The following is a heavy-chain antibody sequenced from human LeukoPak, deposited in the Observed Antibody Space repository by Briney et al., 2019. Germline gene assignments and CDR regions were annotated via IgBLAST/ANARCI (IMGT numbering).Heavy chain of an antibody. CDR2: IYYSGST. V-gene: IGHV4-39*01. J-gene: IGHJ4*02. CDR3: AGEYSSSSGDY. D-gene: IGHD6-6*01. Sequence: SETLSLTCTVSGGSISSSSYYWGWIRQPPGKGLEWIGSIYYSGSTYYNPSLKSRVTISVDTSKNQFSLKLSSVTAADTAVYYCAGEYSSSSGDYWGQGILVTVSS. CDR1: GGSISSSSYY.